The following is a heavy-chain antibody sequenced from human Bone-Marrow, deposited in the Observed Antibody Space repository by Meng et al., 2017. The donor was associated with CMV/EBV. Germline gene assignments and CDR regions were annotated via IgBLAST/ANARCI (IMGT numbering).Heavy chain of an antibody. V-gene: IGHV1-69*01. CDR1: GGTFSSYA. J-gene: IGHJ4*02. Sequence: VRLWLCGVGGKKPGSWWRVSCKASGGTFSSYAISWVRQAPGQGLEWMGGIIPIFGTANYAQKFQGRVTITADESTSTAYMELSSLRSEDTAVYYCARDVAARPYIYDYWGQGTLVTVSS. CDR3: ARDVAARPYIYDY. CDR2: IIPIFGTA. D-gene: IGHD6-6*01.